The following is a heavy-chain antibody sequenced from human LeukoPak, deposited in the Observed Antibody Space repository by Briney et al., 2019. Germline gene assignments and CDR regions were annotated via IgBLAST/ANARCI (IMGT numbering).Heavy chain of an antibody. V-gene: IGHV4-59*08. CDR3: ARRYSSSWTTFDP. J-gene: IGHJ5*02. CDR2: IYYSGST. D-gene: IGHD6-13*01. CDR1: GGSISSYY. Sequence: SETLSLTCTVSGGSISSYYWSWIRQPPGKGLEWIGYIYYSGSTNYNPSLKSRVTISVDTSKNQFSLKLSSVTAADTAVYYCARRYSSSWTTFDPWGQGTLVTVSS.